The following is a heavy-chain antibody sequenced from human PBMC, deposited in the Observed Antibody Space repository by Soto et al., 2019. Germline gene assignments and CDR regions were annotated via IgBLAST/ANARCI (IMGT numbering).Heavy chain of an antibody. Sequence: SETLSLTCFVSGYSITAGGYYLSWIRHHPGKGLEWIGSFYSSGSIIYNPSLRSRVSISGDTSSNQFSMSLTSVTAADTARYYCARMYSSGSGWFHPWGQGTLVTVS. CDR1: GYSITAGGYY. CDR2: FYSSGSI. V-gene: IGHV4-31*03. CDR3: ARMYSSGSGWFHP. D-gene: IGHD6-19*01. J-gene: IGHJ5*02.